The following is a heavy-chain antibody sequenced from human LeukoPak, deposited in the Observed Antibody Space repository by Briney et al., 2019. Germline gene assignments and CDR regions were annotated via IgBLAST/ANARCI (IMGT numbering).Heavy chain of an antibody. Sequence: PSETLSLTCAVYGGSFSGYYWSWIRQPPGKGLEWIGEINHSGSTNYNPSLKSRVTISVDTSKNQFSLKLSSVTAADTAVYYCARRMKRITMIVVVIPRLVSDYWGQGTLVTVSS. V-gene: IGHV4-34*01. J-gene: IGHJ4*02. CDR1: GGSFSGYY. D-gene: IGHD3-22*01. CDR2: INHSGST. CDR3: ARRMKRITMIVVVIPRLVSDY.